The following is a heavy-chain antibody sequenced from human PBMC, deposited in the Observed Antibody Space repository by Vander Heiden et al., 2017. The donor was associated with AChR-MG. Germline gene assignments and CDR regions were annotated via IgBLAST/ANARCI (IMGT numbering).Heavy chain of an antibody. D-gene: IGHD6-13*01. Sequence: EVQLVESGGGLVKPGGSLRLSCAASGFTFSNAWMSWVRQAPGKGLEWVGRIKSKTDGGTTDYAAPVKGRFTISRDDSKNTLYLQMNSLKTEDTAVYYCETYWGYSSSPVDYWGQGTLVTVSS. CDR2: IKSKTDGGTT. V-gene: IGHV3-15*01. CDR1: GFTFSNAW. CDR3: ETYWGYSSSPVDY. J-gene: IGHJ4*02.